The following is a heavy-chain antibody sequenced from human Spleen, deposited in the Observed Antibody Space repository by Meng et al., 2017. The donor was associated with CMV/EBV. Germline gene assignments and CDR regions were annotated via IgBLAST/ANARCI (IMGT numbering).Heavy chain of an antibody. CDR1: TFTAYY. D-gene: IGHD3-10*01. Sequence: TFTAYYIHWVRQAPGQGLEWVGWINPATDDRNFAQKFQGRVTMARDTSITTASMEFSSLRSDDAAVYFCARGGANYYGSGNFYYFDSWGQGSLVTVSS. CDR3: ARGGANYYGSGNFYYFDS. J-gene: IGHJ4*02. V-gene: IGHV1-2*02. CDR2: INPATDDR.